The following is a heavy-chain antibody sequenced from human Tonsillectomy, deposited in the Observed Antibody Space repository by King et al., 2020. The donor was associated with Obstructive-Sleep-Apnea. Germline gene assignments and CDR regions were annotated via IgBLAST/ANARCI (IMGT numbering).Heavy chain of an antibody. CDR2: IYYTGST. Sequence: QVQLQESGPGLVKPSETLSLTCSVSGASVSSGSYYWSWIRQPPGKGLEWIGYIYYTGSTSYNPSLKSRVTISIDRSKNQLSLKLNFVLAADTAVYYCARLDGSNHWYLDLWGRGTLVTVSS. D-gene: IGHD1-26*01. V-gene: IGHV4-61*01. CDR1: GASVSSGSYY. CDR3: ARLDGSNHWYLDL. J-gene: IGHJ2*01.